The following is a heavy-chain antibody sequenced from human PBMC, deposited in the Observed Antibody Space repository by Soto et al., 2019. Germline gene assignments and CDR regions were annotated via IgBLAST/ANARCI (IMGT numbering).Heavy chain of an antibody. CDR2: IYYSGST. Sequence: SETLSLTCTVSGGSISSSSYYWGWIRQPPGKVLEWIVSIYYSGSTYYNPSLKSRVTISLDTSNNQFSLKLSSVTSSYTSIYYXARPKTIGGEAAKGWFDPWGQGTLVTVSS. J-gene: IGHJ5*02. D-gene: IGHD3-16*01. V-gene: IGHV4-39*01. CDR3: ARPKTIGGEAAKGWFDP. CDR1: GGSISSSSYY.